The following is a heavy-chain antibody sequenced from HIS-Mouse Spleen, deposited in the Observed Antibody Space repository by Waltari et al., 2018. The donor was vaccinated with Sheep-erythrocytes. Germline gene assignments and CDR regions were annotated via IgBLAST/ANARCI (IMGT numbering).Heavy chain of an antibody. J-gene: IGHJ4*02. D-gene: IGHD1-26*01. CDR3: AQTGATTPHFDY. V-gene: IGHV1-69*04. CDR1: GGIFSSYA. CDR2: IIPILGIA. Sequence: QVQLVQSGAEVKKPGSSVKVSCKASGGIFSSYAISWVRQAPGQGLEWMGRIIPILGIANYAQKFQGRVTITADKSTSTAYMELSSLRSEDTAVYYCAQTGATTPHFDYWGQGTLVTVSS.